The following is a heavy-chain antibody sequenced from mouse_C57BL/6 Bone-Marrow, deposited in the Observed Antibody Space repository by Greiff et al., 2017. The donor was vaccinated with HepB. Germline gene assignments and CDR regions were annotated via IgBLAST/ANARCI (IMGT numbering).Heavy chain of an antibody. J-gene: IGHJ2*01. CDR3: ARARFDYYFDY. V-gene: IGHV5-6*01. D-gene: IGHD3-1*01. CDR1: GFTFSTSG. CDR2: INTGGTYT. Sequence: EVMLVESGGDLVKPGGSLKLSCAASGFTFSTSGMSWVRQTPDKRLEWVATINTGGTYTYYADSVRGRFTISRDTAKNTLFLLMSSLKSEDSAIYYCARARFDYYFDYWGQGTTLTVSS.